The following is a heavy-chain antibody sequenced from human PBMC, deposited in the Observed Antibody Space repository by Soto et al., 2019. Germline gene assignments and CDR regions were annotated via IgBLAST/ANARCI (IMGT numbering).Heavy chain of an antibody. J-gene: IGHJ4*02. V-gene: IGHV3-23*01. D-gene: IGHD3-10*01. CDR2: FSTSGGAT. CDR3: AKGDFGGYFGSGSYQSLFDY. Sequence: EVQLLDSGGGLVQPGGSLRLSCAASGFTFSSYAMSWVRQAPGKGREWVSAFSTSGGATYYADSVKGRFTISRDNSKNTLDLQMNGLRAEDTAVYYCAKGDFGGYFGSGSYQSLFDYWGQGTLVTVSS. CDR1: GFTFSSYA.